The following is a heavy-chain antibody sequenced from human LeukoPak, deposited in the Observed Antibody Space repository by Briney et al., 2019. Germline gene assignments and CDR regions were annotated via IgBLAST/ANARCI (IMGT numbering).Heavy chain of an antibody. Sequence: SETLSLTCTVSGGSISSSSYYWGWIRQPPGKGLEWIGSIYYSGSTYYNPSLKSRVTISVDTSKNQFSLKLSSVTAADTAVYYCARGWGPGVVVPAAKVLDNYFDYWGQGTLVTVSS. CDR1: GGSISSSSYY. D-gene: IGHD2-2*01. V-gene: IGHV4-39*01. CDR3: ARGWGPGVVVPAAKVLDNYFDY. CDR2: IYYSGST. J-gene: IGHJ4*02.